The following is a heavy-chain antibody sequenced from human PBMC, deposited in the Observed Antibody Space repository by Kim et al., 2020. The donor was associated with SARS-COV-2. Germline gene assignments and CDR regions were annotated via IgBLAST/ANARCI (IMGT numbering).Heavy chain of an antibody. D-gene: IGHD1-26*01. CDR3: ARRPWELGAFDI. CDR1: GFTFSSYA. Sequence: GGSLRLSCAASGFTFSSYAMHWVRQAPGKGLEWVAVISYDGSNKYYADSVKGRFTISRDNSKNTLYLQMNSLRAEDTAVYYCARRPWELGAFDIWGQGT. J-gene: IGHJ3*02. V-gene: IGHV3-30*04. CDR2: ISYDGSNK.